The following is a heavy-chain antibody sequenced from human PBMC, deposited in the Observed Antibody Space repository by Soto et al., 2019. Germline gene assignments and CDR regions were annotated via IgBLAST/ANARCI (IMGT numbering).Heavy chain of an antibody. CDR1: GYVFTTYG. J-gene: IGHJ4*02. Sequence: QVQLVQSGGEVKKPGASVKVSCKASGYVFTTYGLTWVRQAPGQRLEWMGWISPYSGQTSYADSLQDRVTLTRDTSRTTAYMELRSLRSDDTAVYYCARGGTTGTTGLADFLGQGTLVTVSS. D-gene: IGHD1-1*01. V-gene: IGHV1-18*01. CDR2: ISPYSGQT. CDR3: ARGGTTGTTGLADF.